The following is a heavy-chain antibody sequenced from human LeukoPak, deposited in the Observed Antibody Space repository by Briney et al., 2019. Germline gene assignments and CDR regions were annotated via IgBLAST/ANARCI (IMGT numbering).Heavy chain of an antibody. CDR1: GYTFTSFY. J-gene: IGHJ4*02. CDR3: ANSIAAAGRGLDY. Sequence: ASVKVSCKASGYTFTSFYMHWVRQAPGQGLEWMGIINPSGGSTSYAQKFQGRVTMTRDTSTSTVYMELSSLRSEDTAVYYCANSIAAAGRGLDYWGQGTLVTVSS. D-gene: IGHD6-13*01. V-gene: IGHV1-46*01. CDR2: INPSGGST.